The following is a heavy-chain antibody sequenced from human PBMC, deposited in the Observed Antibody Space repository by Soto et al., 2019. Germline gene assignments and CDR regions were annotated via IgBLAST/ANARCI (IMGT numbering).Heavy chain of an antibody. CDR3: AKGGYYYDSSGYY. CDR2: ISGSGGST. CDR1: GFSFGDYA. D-gene: IGHD3-22*01. Sequence: GGSLRLSCSASGFSFGDYAMGWFRQAPGEGLEWVSAISGSGGSTYYADSVKGRFTISRDNSKNTLYLQMNSLRADDTAVYYCAKGGYYYDSSGYYWGQGTLVTSPQ. V-gene: IGHV3-23*01. J-gene: IGHJ4*02.